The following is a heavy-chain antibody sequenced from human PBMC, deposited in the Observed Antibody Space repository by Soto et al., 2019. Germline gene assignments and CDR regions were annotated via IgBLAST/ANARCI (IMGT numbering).Heavy chain of an antibody. CDR2: IYSTGNT. CDR1: GDSIRSSSY. J-gene: IGHJ1*01. Sequence: SETLSLTCTVSGDSIRSSSYWGWIRQPPGKGLEWIGSIYSTGNTYYNPSLNSQVTISVDTSKNQFSLKLSSVTAADTAVYYCARGQGGGSYLSRAEYFQHWGQGTLVTVSS. D-gene: IGHD1-26*01. CDR3: ARGQGGGSYLSRAEYFQH. V-gene: IGHV4-39*01.